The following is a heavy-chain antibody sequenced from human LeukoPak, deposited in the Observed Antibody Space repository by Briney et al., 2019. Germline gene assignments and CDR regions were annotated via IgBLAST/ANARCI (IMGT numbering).Heavy chain of an antibody. D-gene: IGHD3-10*01. V-gene: IGHV3-30*02. CDR2: IRYDGSNK. Sequence: GGSLRLSCAASGFTFSSYGMHWVRQAPGKGLEWVAFIRYDGSNKYYADSVKGRFTISRDNSKNTLYLQMNSLRAEDTAVYYCARDFPMVRGVILDYWGQGTLVTVSS. CDR3: ARDFPMVRGVILDY. CDR1: GFTFSSYG. J-gene: IGHJ4*02.